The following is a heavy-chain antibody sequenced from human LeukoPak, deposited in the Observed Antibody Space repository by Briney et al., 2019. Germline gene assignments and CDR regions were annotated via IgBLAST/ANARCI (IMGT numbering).Heavy chain of an antibody. D-gene: IGHD3-22*01. Sequence: GGSLRLSCAASGFTFSSYAMSWVRQAPGKGLEWDSAISGSGGSTYYADSVKGRFTISRDNSKNTLYLQMNSLRAEDTAVYYCAKDLRSYDSSGYYYEVNYWGQGTLVTVSS. CDR2: ISGSGGST. V-gene: IGHV3-23*01. CDR1: GFTFSSYA. J-gene: IGHJ4*02. CDR3: AKDLRSYDSSGYYYEVNY.